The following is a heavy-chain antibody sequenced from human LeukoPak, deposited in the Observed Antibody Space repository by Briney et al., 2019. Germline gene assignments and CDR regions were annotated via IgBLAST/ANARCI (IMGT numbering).Heavy chain of an antibody. CDR2: INTNTGNP. CDR3: ARDPPPYYYDSSGYYY. D-gene: IGHD3-22*01. J-gene: IGHJ4*02. Sequence: ASVKVSCKASGYTFTSYAMNWVRQAPGQGLEWMGWINTNTGNPTYAQGFTGRFVFSLDTSVSTAYLQISSLKAEDTAVYYCARDPPPYYYDSSGYYYWGQGTLVTVSS. CDR1: GYTFTSYA. V-gene: IGHV7-4-1*02.